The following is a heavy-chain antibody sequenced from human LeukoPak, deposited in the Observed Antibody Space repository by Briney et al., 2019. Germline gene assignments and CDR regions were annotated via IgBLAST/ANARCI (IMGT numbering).Heavy chain of an antibody. J-gene: IGHJ4*02. V-gene: IGHV4-39*01. CDR2: IYYSGST. Sequence: KTSETLSLTCTVSGGSISSSSYYWGWIRQPPGKGLEWIGSIYYSGSTYYSPSLKSRVTISVDTSKNQFSLKLSSVTAADTAVYYCATTGIAAAGTGDYWGQGTLVTVSS. CDR1: GGSISSSSYY. D-gene: IGHD6-13*01. CDR3: ATTGIAAAGTGDY.